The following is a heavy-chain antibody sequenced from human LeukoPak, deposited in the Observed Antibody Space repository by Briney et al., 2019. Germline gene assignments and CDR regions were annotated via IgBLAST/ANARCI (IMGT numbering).Heavy chain of an antibody. Sequence: GGSLRLSCAASGFSFSSYAMTWVRQAPGKGLEWVSAISGSGSNTYYADSVKGRFTISRDNSKSTLYLLINSLRADDTAVYYCARGNGDYAIHPDYWGQGTLVTVSS. J-gene: IGHJ4*02. CDR2: ISGSGSNT. D-gene: IGHD4-17*01. CDR1: GFSFSSYA. CDR3: ARGNGDYAIHPDY. V-gene: IGHV3-23*01.